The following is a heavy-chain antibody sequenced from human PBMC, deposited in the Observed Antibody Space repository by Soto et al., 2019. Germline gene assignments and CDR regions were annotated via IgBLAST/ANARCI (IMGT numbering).Heavy chain of an antibody. CDR1: GFTFSSYA. J-gene: IGHJ4*02. Sequence: EVQLLESGGGLVQPGGSLRLSCAASGFTFSSYAMSWVRQAPGKGLEWVSAINNSGGSTYYADSVKGRSTISRDNSKNTLYLQMNSLRDEDTAVYYCAKVPSAYGFDYWGQGTLVTVSS. CDR2: INNSGGST. D-gene: IGHD2-21*01. CDR3: AKVPSAYGFDY. V-gene: IGHV3-23*01.